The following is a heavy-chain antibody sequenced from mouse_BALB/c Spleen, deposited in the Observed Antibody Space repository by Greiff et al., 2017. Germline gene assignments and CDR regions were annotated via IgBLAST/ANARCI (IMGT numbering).Heavy chain of an antibody. Sequence: EVQGVESGGGLVQPGGSRKLSCAASGFTFSSFGMHWVRQAPEKGLEWVAYISSGSSTIYYADTVKGRFTISRDNPKNTLFLQMTSLRSEDTAMYYCARRLISDGSSYEGAMDDWGQGTSVTVSS. V-gene: IGHV5-17*02. D-gene: IGHD1-1*01. CDR2: ISSGSSTI. CDR1: GFTFSSFG. CDR3: ARRLISDGSSYEGAMDD. J-gene: IGHJ4*01.